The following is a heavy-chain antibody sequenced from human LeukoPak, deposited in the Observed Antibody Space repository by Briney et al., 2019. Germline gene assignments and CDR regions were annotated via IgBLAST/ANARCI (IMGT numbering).Heavy chain of an antibody. Sequence: PGGSLRLSCAASGFTFSSYAMSWVRQAPGKGLEWVSAISGSGGSTYYADSVKGRFTISRDNSKNTLYLQMNSLRAEDTAVYYCAKDIVVVVAANRPSNRDYRGQGTLVTVSS. D-gene: IGHD2-15*01. J-gene: IGHJ4*02. CDR2: ISGSGGST. CDR3: AKDIVVVVAANRPSNRDY. CDR1: GFTFSSYA. V-gene: IGHV3-23*01.